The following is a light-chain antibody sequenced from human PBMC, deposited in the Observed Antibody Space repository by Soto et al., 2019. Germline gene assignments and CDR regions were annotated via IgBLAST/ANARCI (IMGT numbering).Light chain of an antibody. CDR1: QDINIY. J-gene: IGKJ4*01. V-gene: IGKV1D-16*01. CDR2: TAS. Sequence: DGQMTQSPSSLSASVGDRATITCRASQDINIYLAWYQQKPGNAHKSLIYTASSLQTGVPSRFSGSESGTDFTLNISNLQPEDSATYYCQQYNMYPLAFGGGTKVE. CDR3: QQYNMYPLA.